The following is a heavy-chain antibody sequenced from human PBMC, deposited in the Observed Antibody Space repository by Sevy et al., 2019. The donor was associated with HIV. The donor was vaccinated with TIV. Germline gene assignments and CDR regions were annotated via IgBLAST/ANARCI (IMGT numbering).Heavy chain of an antibody. CDR2: ISRSSSYI. Sequence: GGSLSLSCPPSGSTFSTFGMNWVRQAPGKGREWASSISRSSSYIYYADSVKGRFTISRDNAKNSLYLQMNSLRAEDTTVYYCAREIFHGGAFDIWGQGTMVTVSS. CDR3: AREIFHGGAFDI. J-gene: IGHJ3*02. D-gene: IGHD3-9*01. V-gene: IGHV3-21*01. CDR1: GSTFSTFG.